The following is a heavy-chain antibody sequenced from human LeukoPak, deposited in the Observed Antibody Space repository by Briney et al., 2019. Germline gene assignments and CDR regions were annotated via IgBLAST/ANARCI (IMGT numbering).Heavy chain of an antibody. CDR3: ARDGVSGLRSEYYYYYYGMDV. CDR1: GGSISSYY. Sequence: SETLSLTCTVSGGSISSYYWSWIRQPPGKGLEWIGYIYYSGSTNYNPSLKSRVTIPVDTSKNQFSLKLSSVTAADTAVYYCARDGVSGLRSEYYYYYYGMDVWGQGTTVTVSS. D-gene: IGHD2-8*01. CDR2: IYYSGST. J-gene: IGHJ6*02. V-gene: IGHV4-59*01.